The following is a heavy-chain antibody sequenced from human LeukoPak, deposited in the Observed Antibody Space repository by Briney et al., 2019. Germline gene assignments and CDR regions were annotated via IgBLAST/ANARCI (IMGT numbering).Heavy chain of an antibody. CDR2: ISAYNGNT. CDR1: GYTFTSFG. CDR3: ARDLGRYCSGGRCHYYSYYMDV. J-gene: IGHJ6*03. V-gene: IGHV1-18*01. Sequence: ASVKVSCKASGYTFTSFGITWVRQAPGQGLEWMGWISAYNGNTNYAQKLQGRVTMTTDTSTSTAYMELRRLRSDDTAVYYCARDLGRYCSGGRCHYYSYYMDVWGKGTTVTVSS. D-gene: IGHD2-15*01.